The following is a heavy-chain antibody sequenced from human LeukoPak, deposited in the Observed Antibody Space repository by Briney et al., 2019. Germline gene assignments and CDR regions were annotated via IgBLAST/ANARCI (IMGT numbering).Heavy chain of an antibody. Sequence: SETLSLTCTVSGGSVSSGSYHWSWIRQPPGKGLEWIGYIYYSGSTNYNPSLKSRVTISVDTSKNQFSLKLSSVTAADTAVYYCARYYYDSSGYFGDWFDPWGQGTLVTVSS. CDR3: ARYYYDSSGYFGDWFDP. D-gene: IGHD3-22*01. V-gene: IGHV4-61*01. CDR1: GGSVSSGSYH. CDR2: IYYSGST. J-gene: IGHJ5*02.